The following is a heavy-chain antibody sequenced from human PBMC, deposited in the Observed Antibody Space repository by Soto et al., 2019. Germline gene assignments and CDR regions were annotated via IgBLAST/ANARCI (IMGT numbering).Heavy chain of an antibody. J-gene: IGHJ4*02. Sequence: GGSLRLSCAASGFTFSSYSMNWVRQAPGKGLEWVSYISSSSSTIYYADSVKGRFTISRDNAKNSLYLQMNSLRDEDTAVYYCASSPPRHLSSFDYWGQGTLVTVSS. V-gene: IGHV3-48*02. CDR1: GFTFSSYS. CDR2: ISSSSSTI. CDR3: ASSPPRHLSSFDY.